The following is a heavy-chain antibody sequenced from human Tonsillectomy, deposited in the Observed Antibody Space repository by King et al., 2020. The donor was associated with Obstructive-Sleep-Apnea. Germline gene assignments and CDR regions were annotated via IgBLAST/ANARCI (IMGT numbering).Heavy chain of an antibody. Sequence: QLXQSGAEVKKPGASVKVSCKASGYTFTSYAMHWVRQAPGQRLEWMGWMNAGNNNTKYSQKFQGRVTMTRDTSASIAYMELSSLRSEDTAVYYCARGESRDSSTWYDYWGQGTLVTVSS. CDR2: MNAGNNNT. D-gene: IGHD6-13*01. CDR3: ARGESRDSSTWYDY. CDR1: GYTFTSYA. V-gene: IGHV1-3*01. J-gene: IGHJ4*02.